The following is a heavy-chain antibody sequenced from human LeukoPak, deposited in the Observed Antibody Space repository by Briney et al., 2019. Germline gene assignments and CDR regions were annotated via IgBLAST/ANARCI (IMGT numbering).Heavy chain of an antibody. D-gene: IGHD5-18*01. Sequence: SETLSLTCTVSGGSISSYYWSWIRQPPGKGLEWIGYIYYSGSTNYNPSLKSRVTISVDTSKNQFSLKLSSVTAADAAVYYCASILPEVGPVDTAMVFDYWGQGTLVTVSS. J-gene: IGHJ4*02. CDR1: GGSISSYY. V-gene: IGHV4-59*08. CDR2: IYYSGST. CDR3: ASILPEVGPVDTAMVFDY.